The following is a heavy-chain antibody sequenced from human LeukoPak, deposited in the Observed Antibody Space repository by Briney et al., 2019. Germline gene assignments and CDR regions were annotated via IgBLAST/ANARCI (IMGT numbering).Heavy chain of an antibody. CDR2: ISSSPSYT. D-gene: IGHD3-9*01. CDR3: ARDRLHYDSLTGYPAD. Sequence: GGSLRLSCAASGFTFSDYYMSWIRQAPGKGLEWISYISSSPSYTNYADSVKGRFTISRDNAKNSLYLQMNSLRAEDTAVYYCARDRLHYDSLTGYPADWGQGTLVTVSS. J-gene: IGHJ4*02. CDR1: GFTFSDYY. V-gene: IGHV3-11*06.